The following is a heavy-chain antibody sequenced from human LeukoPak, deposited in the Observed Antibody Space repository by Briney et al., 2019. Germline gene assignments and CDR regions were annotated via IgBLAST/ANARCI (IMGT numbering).Heavy chain of an antibody. CDR3: ATADRGAFDI. J-gene: IGHJ3*02. CDR2: ITMSSSTI. V-gene: IGHV3-48*01. Sequence: GGSLRLSCAVSGFTFSWHSMNWVRQAPGKGLEWLSYITMSSSTIYYADSVKGRLTISRDNAKNSLYLQMNSLRVDDTAVYYCATADRGAFDIWGQGTMVIVSS. CDR1: GFTFSWHS.